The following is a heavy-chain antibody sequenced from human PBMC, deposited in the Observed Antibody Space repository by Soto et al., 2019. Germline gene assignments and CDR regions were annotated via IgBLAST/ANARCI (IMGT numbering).Heavy chain of an antibody. CDR2: ISSSSNYI. Sequence: PGGSLRLSCAASGFSFRTYSMNWVRQAPGRGLEWVASISSSSNYIFYGDAVKGRCTISRDNAKNSVYLHMSSLRAEDTALYYCVRDQGTVAPSYFGSWGRGILVTVSS. CDR1: GFSFRTYS. CDR3: VRDQGTVAPSYFGS. D-gene: IGHD6-19*01. V-gene: IGHV3-21*06. J-gene: IGHJ4*02.